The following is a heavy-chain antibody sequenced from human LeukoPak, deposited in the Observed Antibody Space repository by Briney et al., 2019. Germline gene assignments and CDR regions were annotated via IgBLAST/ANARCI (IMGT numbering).Heavy chain of an antibody. J-gene: IGHJ6*02. V-gene: IGHV3-15*01. CDR1: GFTFSNAW. Sequence: GGSLRLSCAASGFTFSNAWMSWVRQAPGKGLEWVGRIKSKTDGGTTDYAATVKGRFTISRDDSKNTLYLQMNSLKTEDTAVYYCTTGVTYYDILTGSHPLNYYYYGMDVWGQGTTVTVSS. CDR2: IKSKTDGGTT. CDR3: TTGVTYYDILTGSHPLNYYYYGMDV. D-gene: IGHD3-9*01.